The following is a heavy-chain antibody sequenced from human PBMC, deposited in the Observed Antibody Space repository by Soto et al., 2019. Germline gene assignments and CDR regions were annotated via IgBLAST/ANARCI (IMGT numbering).Heavy chain of an antibody. CDR3: ATRITVFGLLIPPFDP. D-gene: IGHD3-3*01. CDR2: INHTGGT. CDR1: GGSVNGYY. V-gene: IGHV4-34*01. J-gene: IGHJ5*02. Sequence: SETLSLTCAVYGGSVNGYYWNWIRQPPGKGREWIGEINHTGGTHYNPSLKSRVTMSVDTSKNQFSLRLSSVTAADTAIYYCATRITVFGLLIPPFDPWGQGTQLTVSS.